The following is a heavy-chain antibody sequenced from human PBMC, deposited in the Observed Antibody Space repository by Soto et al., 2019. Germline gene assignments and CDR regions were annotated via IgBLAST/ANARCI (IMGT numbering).Heavy chain of an antibody. D-gene: IGHD5-18*01. V-gene: IGHV4-34*01. Sequence: PSETLSLTCAVYGGSFIGYYWSWIRQPPGKGLEWIGEINHSGSTNYNPSLKSRVTISVDTSKNQFSLKLSSVTAADTAVYYCARDGYSYGDWLLWGQGTLVTSPQ. CDR2: INHSGST. J-gene: IGHJ4*02. CDR3: ARDGYSYGDWLL. CDR1: GGSFIGYY.